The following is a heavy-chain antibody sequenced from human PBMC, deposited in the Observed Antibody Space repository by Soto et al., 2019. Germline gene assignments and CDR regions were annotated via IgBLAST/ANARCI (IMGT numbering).Heavy chain of an antibody. CDR1: GDSISSTTYH. D-gene: IGHD3-3*01. V-gene: IGHV4-39*01. CDR2: LYYSGST. CDR3: AEFYYRFWSGYPRGGYMDV. J-gene: IGHJ6*03. Sequence: HLQLRESGPGLVKPSETLSLTCTVSGDSISSTTYHWGWIRQPPGKGLEWIGNLYYSGSTYYNPSPKSRLTISRDPSKNQVPLKLSSVTAADTAVYYCAEFYYRFWSGYPRGGYMDVWGEGTTVIVSS.